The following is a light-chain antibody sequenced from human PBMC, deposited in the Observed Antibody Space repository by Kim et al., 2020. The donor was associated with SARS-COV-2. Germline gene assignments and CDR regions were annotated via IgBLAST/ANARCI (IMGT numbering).Light chain of an antibody. V-gene: IGLV1-44*01. CDR2: SNS. CDR3: AAWDDSLNGVV. J-gene: IGLJ2*01. CDR1: RSNIGSNS. Sequence: QSVLTQPPSASGAPGQRVTISCSGSRSNIGSNSVSWFQQLPGTAPKLLIYSNSQRPSGVPDRFSGSTSGTSASLAISGLQSEDETDYYCAAWDDSLNGVVFGGGTQLTVL.